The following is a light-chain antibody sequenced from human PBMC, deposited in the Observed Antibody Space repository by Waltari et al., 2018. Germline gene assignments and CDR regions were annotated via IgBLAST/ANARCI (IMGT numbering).Light chain of an antibody. CDR2: WAS. J-gene: IGKJ2*01. V-gene: IGKV4-1*01. CDR1: QSVLYSSNNKKY. CDR3: QQYYSTPYT. Sequence: DIVMTQSPDSLAVSLGERATLHCQSSQSVLYSSNNKKYLAWYQQKPGQPPKLLIYWASTRESGVPDRFSGSGSGTDFTLTISSLQAEDVAVYYGQQYYSTPYTFGQGTKLEI.